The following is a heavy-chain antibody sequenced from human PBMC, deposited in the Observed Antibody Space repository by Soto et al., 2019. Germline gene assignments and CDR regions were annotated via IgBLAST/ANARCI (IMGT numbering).Heavy chain of an antibody. CDR3: ARESGGATATLDYYYFYMDV. V-gene: IGHV1-2*02. J-gene: IGHJ6*03. CDR1: GDSFNDYY. CDR2: INPNGGVT. Sequence: QVQLVQSGAEVRKPGASVTVSCRSSGDSFNDYYIHWVRQAPGQGFEWMGWINPNGGVTKYAQKVQGGGSMTRDTSIRTVYMQLSRLRSDDTAVYYCARESGGATATLDYYYFYMDVWGTGTTVTVSS. D-gene: IGHD5-12*01.